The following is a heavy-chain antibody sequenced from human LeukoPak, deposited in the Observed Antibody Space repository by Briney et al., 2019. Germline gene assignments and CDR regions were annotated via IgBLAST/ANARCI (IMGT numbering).Heavy chain of an antibody. CDR2: ITHSGST. CDR3: ARGTYNYDQYYFDD. Sequence: PSETLSLTCAVYGGSFSGHYWSWIRQSPGKGLEWIGEITHSGSTNYSPSLRSRVAMSVDTSNNQFSLTLNSVSAADTAVYYCARGTYNYDQYYFDDWGQGSLVTVSP. J-gene: IGHJ4*02. CDR1: GGSFSGHY. D-gene: IGHD3-22*01. V-gene: IGHV4-34*01.